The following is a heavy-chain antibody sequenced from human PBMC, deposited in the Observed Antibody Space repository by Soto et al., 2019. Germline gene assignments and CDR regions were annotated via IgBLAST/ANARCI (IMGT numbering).Heavy chain of an antibody. CDR2: INHSGST. J-gene: IGHJ6*02. V-gene: IGHV4-34*01. CDR3: ARGPGITMVRGVMYGYYYYYGMDV. CDR1: GGSFSGYY. Sequence: LSLTCAVYGGSFSGYYWSWIRQPPGKGLEWIGEINHSGSTNYNPSLKSRVTISVDTSKNQFSLKLSSVTAADTAVYYCARGPGITMVRGVMYGYYYYYGMDVWGQGTTVTVSS. D-gene: IGHD3-10*01.